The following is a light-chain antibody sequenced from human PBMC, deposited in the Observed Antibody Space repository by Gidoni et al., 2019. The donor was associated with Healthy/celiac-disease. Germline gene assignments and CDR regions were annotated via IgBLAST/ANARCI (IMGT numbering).Light chain of an antibody. CDR3: QQYDNLHLT. CDR1: QDISNY. Sequence: DIQMTQSPSSLSASVGDRVTITCQASQDISNYLNWYQQKPGKAPKLLIYDASNLETGVPSRFSGSGSGTDFTFTISSLRPEDIAKYYCQQYDNLHLTFGGGTKVEIK. CDR2: DAS. V-gene: IGKV1-33*01. J-gene: IGKJ4*01.